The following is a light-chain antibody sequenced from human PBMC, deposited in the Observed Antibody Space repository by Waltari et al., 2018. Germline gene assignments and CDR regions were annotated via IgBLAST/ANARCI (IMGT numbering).Light chain of an antibody. J-gene: IGKJ2*03. V-gene: IGKV1-5*03. CDR1: QSISSW. Sequence: DIQMTQPPSTLSASVGDRVTITCRTSQSISSWLAWYQQKPGKAPKLLIYTASSLESGVPSRFSGSGSGTEFTLTVSSLQPDDFATYYCQQYNSYPYSFGQGTKLQIK. CDR3: QQYNSYPYS. CDR2: TAS.